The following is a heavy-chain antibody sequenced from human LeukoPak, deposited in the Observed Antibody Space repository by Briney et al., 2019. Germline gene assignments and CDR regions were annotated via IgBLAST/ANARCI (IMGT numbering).Heavy chain of an antibody. CDR3: ASTTALAAADY. CDR1: GGSFSGYY. V-gene: IGHV4-34*01. Sequence: SVTLSLTCAVYGGSFSGYYWSWIRQPPGKGLEWIGEINHSGSTNYNPSLKSRVTISVDTSKNQFSLKLSSVTAADTAVYYCASTTALAAADYWGQGTLVTVSS. D-gene: IGHD6-13*01. J-gene: IGHJ4*02. CDR2: INHSGST.